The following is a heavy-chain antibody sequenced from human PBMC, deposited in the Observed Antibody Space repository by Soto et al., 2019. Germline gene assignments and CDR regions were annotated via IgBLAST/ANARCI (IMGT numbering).Heavy chain of an antibody. CDR1: GYNFANYW. D-gene: IGHD2-15*01. V-gene: IGHV5-10-1*01. J-gene: IGHJ4*02. Sequence: PGESRKISCXTSGYNFANYWISWVRQMPGKGLEWMGRINPSDSYTNYSPSFQGHVTISADKSISTAYLQWSSLKASDTAMYYCARQLGDCSGGSCYFIDYWGQGTLVTVSS. CDR2: INPSDSYT. CDR3: ARQLGDCSGGSCYFIDY.